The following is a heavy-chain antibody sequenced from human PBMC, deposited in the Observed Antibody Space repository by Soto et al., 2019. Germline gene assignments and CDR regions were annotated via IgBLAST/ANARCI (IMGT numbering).Heavy chain of an antibody. D-gene: IGHD6-13*01. J-gene: IGHJ4*02. CDR3: ARGGPYSSSWYPIDY. Sequence: ASVKVSCKASGYTFTGYYMHWVRQAPGQGLEWMGWINPNSGGTNYAQKFQGWVTMTRDTSISTAYMELSRLRSDDTAVYYCARGGPYSSSWYPIDYWGQGTLVTVSS. CDR2: INPNSGGT. CDR1: GYTFTGYY. V-gene: IGHV1-2*04.